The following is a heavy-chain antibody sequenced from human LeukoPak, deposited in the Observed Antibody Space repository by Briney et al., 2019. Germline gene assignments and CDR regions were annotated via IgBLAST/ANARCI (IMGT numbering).Heavy chain of an antibody. CDR2: ISSSGATI. V-gene: IGHV3-48*04. Sequence: PGGSLRLSCAASGFTFSSYSMNWVRQAPGKGLEWVSYISSSGATIYYADSVKGRFTASRDNAKNSLYLQMNSLRAEDTAVYYCARDIRGLRDYMDVWGKGTTVTISS. CDR1: GFTFSSYS. CDR3: ARDIRGLRDYMDV. J-gene: IGHJ6*03.